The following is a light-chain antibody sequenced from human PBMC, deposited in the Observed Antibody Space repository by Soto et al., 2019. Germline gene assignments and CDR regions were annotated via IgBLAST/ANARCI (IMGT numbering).Light chain of an antibody. Sequence: QLVLTQPASVSGSPGQSITISCTGTSSDVGGYNFVSWYQQRPGKAPKLMIYDVSNRPSGVSDRFSGSKSGNTASLTISGLRTEDEAEYYCSSYTSNNSFYVFGTGTKLTVL. CDR1: SSDVGGYNF. V-gene: IGLV2-14*03. CDR3: SSYTSNNSFYV. CDR2: DVS. J-gene: IGLJ1*01.